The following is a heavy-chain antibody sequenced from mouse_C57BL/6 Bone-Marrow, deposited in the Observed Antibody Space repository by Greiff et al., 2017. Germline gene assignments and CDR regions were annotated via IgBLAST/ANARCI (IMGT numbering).Heavy chain of an antibody. V-gene: IGHV5-17*01. Sequence: EVKLVESGGGLVKPGGSLKLSCAASGFTFSDYGMHWVRQAPEKGLEWVAYISSGSSTIYYADTVKGRFTISRDNAKNTLFLQMTSLRSEDTAMYYGARPRYYGPGYYFDDWGQGTTLTVSS. D-gene: IGHD1-2*01. CDR2: ISSGSSTI. CDR1: GFTFSDYG. J-gene: IGHJ2*01. CDR3: ARPRYYGPGYYFDD.